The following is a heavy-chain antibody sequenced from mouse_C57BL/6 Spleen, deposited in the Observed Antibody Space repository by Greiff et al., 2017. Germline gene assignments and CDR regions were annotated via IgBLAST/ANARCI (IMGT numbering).Heavy chain of an antibody. J-gene: IGHJ4*01. CDR1: GFTFSDAW. CDR2: IRNKANNHAT. CDR3: TRNYGRLGAMDY. Sequence: DVQLVESGGGLVQPGGSMKLSCAASGFTFSDAWMDWVRQSPEKGLEWVAEIRNKANNHATYYAESVKGRFTISRDDSNSSVYLQMNSLRAEDTGIYYCTRNYGRLGAMDYWGQGTSVTVSS. V-gene: IGHV6-6*01. D-gene: IGHD1-1*01.